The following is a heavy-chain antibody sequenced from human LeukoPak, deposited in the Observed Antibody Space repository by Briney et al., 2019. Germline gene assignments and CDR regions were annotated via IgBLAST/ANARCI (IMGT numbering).Heavy chain of an antibody. V-gene: IGHV5-51*01. CDR3: ARQGGGGGREAFDI. J-gene: IGHJ3*02. Sequence: GESLKISCKASGYTFTDYWIGWVRQVPGKGLEWMGLIYPGDSDTRYTPSFQGQVTISADKSISTAYLQWSSLKASDNAMYFCARQGGGGGREAFDIWGQGTMVTVSS. D-gene: IGHD2-15*01. CDR2: IYPGDSDT. CDR1: GYTFTDYW.